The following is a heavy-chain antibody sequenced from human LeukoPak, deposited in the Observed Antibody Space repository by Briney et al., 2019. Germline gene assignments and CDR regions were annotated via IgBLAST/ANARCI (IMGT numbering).Heavy chain of an antibody. CDR3: ARAIYTYGSSGVGYFDY. J-gene: IGHJ4*02. D-gene: IGHD5-18*01. CDR1: GFTFSSYW. CDR2: VSRSSSTI. V-gene: IGHV3-48*02. Sequence: PGGSLRLSCAASGFTFSSYWMSWVRQAPGKGLEWVSYVSRSSSTISYADSVKGRFTISRDNAKNSLYLQMNSLRDDDTAVYYCARAIYTYGSSGVGYFDYWGQGTLVTVSS.